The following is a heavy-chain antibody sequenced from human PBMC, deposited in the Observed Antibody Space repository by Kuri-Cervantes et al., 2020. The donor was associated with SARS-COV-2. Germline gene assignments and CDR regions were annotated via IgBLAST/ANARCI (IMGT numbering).Heavy chain of an antibody. J-gene: IGHJ4*02. V-gene: IGHV3-73*01. Sequence: GESLKISCEVSGFLFSASAIHWVRQASGKGLEWVGRVRGKANNYATAYAASVKGRFTISRDNSKNTLYLQMNSLRAEDTAVYYCAKGVITFGGVIVPFGYWGQGTLVTVSS. CDR2: VRGKANNYAT. D-gene: IGHD3-16*02. CDR3: AKGVITFGGVIVPFGY. CDR1: GFLFSASA.